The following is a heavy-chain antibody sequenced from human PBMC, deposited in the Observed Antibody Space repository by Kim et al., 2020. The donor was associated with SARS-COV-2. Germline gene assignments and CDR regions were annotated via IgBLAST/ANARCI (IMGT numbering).Heavy chain of an antibody. V-gene: IGHV1-69*02. Sequence: SVKVSCKASGGTFSSYTISWVRQAPGQGLEWMGRIIPILGIANYAQKFQGRVTXXADXSTSTAYMGLSXLRSEDTAVYYCARGGXXDGXNGRYYGMDVWGQGXXXTVSS. CDR1: GGTFSSYT. D-gene: IGHD2-8*01. CDR2: IIPILGIA. CDR3: ARGGXXDGXNGRYYGMDV. J-gene: IGHJ6*02.